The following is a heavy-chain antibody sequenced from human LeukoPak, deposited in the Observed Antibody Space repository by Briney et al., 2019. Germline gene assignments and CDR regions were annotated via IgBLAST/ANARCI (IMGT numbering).Heavy chain of an antibody. J-gene: IGHJ6*02. Sequence: SETLSLTCTVSGGSISSYYWSWIRQPPGKGLEWIGYIYYSGSTNYNPSLKSRVTISVDTSKNQFSLKLSSVTAADTAVYYCARASGSYWGYYYGMDVWGQGTTVTVSS. D-gene: IGHD1-26*01. CDR1: GGSISSYY. CDR3: ARASGSYWGYYYGMDV. CDR2: IYYSGST. V-gene: IGHV4-59*01.